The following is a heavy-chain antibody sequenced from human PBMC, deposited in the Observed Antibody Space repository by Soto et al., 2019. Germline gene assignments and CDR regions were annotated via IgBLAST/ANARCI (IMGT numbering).Heavy chain of an antibody. V-gene: IGHV4-61*08. CDR1: GGSISSGDYY. CDR2: VSFRGRT. Sequence: SETLSLTCTVSGGSISSGDYYWSWIRQPPGKGLEWIGYVSFRGRTSYNPSLKSRVTILVDTSKNQFSLKLSSVTAADTAVYYCARDREMYYYEDSGYYAHWGQGILVTVSS. D-gene: IGHD3-22*01. J-gene: IGHJ4*02. CDR3: ARDREMYYYEDSGYYAH.